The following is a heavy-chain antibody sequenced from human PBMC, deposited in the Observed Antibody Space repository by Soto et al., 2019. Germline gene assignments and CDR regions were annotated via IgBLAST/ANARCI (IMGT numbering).Heavy chain of an antibody. V-gene: IGHV3-64*01. D-gene: IGHD2-21*01. CDR2: ITSNGGNT. CDR3: ARRIPFGYGMDV. CDR1: GFTFSSYA. J-gene: IGHJ6*02. Sequence: EVQLVESGGGLVQPGGSLRLSCAASGFTFSSYAMKWVRQAPGKGLESVSAITSNGGNTDYASSVKGRFTISRDNSKNTLYLQMRSLRAEDMAVYYCARRIPFGYGMDVWGQGTTVTVSS.